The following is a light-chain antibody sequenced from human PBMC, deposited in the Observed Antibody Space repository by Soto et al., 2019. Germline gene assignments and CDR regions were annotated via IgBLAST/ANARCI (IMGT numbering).Light chain of an antibody. Sequence: DIQMTQSPSTLSASLGDRVTINCRASQSISSWLAWYQQKPGKAPKLLIQKASSLESGVPSRFSGSGSGTDFTLTISSLEPDDFATYYCQQYNTLPLIFGGGTKVEIK. CDR2: KAS. J-gene: IGKJ4*01. CDR3: QQYNTLPLI. CDR1: QSISSW. V-gene: IGKV1-5*03.